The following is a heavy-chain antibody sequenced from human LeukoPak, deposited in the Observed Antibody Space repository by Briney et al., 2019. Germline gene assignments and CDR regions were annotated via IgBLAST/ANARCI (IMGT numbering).Heavy chain of an antibody. CDR1: GGSLSGYY. CDR3: ARGMAVAGRGNWFDP. D-gene: IGHD6-19*01. J-gene: IGHJ5*02. CDR2: INHGGST. Sequence: SETLSLTCAVYGGSLSGYYWSWIRQPPGKGLEWIGEINHGGSTNYNPSLKSRVTISVDTSKNQFSLKLTSATAADTAVYYCARGMAVAGRGNWFDPWGQGTLVTVSS. V-gene: IGHV4-34*01.